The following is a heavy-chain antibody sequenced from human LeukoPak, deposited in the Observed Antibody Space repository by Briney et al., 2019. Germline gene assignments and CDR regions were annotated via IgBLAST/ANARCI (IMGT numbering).Heavy chain of an antibody. CDR2: ISVYNGNT. CDR1: GYTXTNYG. CDR3: ARGWLQPYWYFDL. J-gene: IGHJ2*01. D-gene: IGHD5-24*01. Sequence: ASVKVSCKASGYTXTNYGIVRVRQAPGQGLEWMGWISVYNGNTNYAQKFQGRVTMTADTSTSTAYMELRSLRSDDTAVYYCARGWLQPYWYFDLWGQGTLVAVSS. V-gene: IGHV1-18*01.